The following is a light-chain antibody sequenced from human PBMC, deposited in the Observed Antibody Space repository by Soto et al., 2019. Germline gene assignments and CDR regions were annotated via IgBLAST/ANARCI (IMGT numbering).Light chain of an antibody. CDR3: SSYTGNSTLV. J-gene: IGLJ3*02. Sequence: QSALTQPASVSGSPGQSITISCTGTSSDVGGYHYVSWCQHHPGKAPKLMIYEVSHRPSGVSNRFSGSKSGNTASLTISGLQAEDEADYFCSSYTGNSTLVFGGGTKLTVL. V-gene: IGLV2-14*01. CDR1: SSDVGGYHY. CDR2: EVS.